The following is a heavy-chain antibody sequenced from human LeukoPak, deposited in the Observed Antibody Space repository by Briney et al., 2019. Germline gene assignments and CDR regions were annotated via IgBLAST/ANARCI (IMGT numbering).Heavy chain of an antibody. CDR2: IYHSGST. J-gene: IGHJ5*02. CDR1: GDSMSSSRFS. D-gene: IGHD6-6*01. CDR3: AREETSAIAARRHDWFDP. V-gene: IGHV4-38-2*02. Sequence: PSKTLSLTCDVSGDSMSSSRFSWGWIRQPPGKGLEWIGSIYHSGSTYYNPSLKSRVTISVDTSKNQFSLKLSSVTAADTAVYYCAREETSAIAARRHDWFDPWGQGTLVTVSS.